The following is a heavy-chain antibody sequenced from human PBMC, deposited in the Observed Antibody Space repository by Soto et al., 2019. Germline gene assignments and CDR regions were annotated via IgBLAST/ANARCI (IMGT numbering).Heavy chain of an antibody. Sequence: SETLSLTCAVSRGSISSSNWWSWVRQPPGKGLEWLAYIYHSGTTNYNPSLKSRVTISVDKSTNQLSLKLSSVTAADTAVYYRARGREGYYYGMEGCGQGTTENVSS. CDR3: ARGREGYYYGMEG. J-gene: IGHJ6*01. CDR2: IYHSGTT. V-gene: IGHV4-4*02. CDR1: RGSISSSNW.